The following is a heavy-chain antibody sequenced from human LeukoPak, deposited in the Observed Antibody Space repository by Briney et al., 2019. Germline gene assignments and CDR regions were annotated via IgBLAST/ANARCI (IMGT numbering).Heavy chain of an antibody. CDR1: GGSFSRYY. V-gene: IGHV4-34*01. CDR3: ARGATISETGYFDF. CDR2: IDHRGKT. Sequence: PSETLSLTCAVYGGSFSRYYWSSIRQSPGKGLEWIAEIDHRGKTNYNPSVKSRVTISVDTSKNQFSLKVRSLSAADTAVYYCARGATISETGYFDFWGQGTLVTVSS. D-gene: IGHD5-24*01. J-gene: IGHJ4*03.